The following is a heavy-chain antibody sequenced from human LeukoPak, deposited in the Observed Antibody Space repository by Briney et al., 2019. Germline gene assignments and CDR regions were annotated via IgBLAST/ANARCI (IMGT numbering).Heavy chain of an antibody. V-gene: IGHV3-7*01. CDR2: IRQDGSVQ. Sequence: GGSLRLSCAASGFTFSNYWMSWVRQAPGKGLEWVANIRQDGSVQNYVDSVKGRFTISTDNPKNSVYLQMSSLRAEDTAVYYCLVTTRSRGFDYWGQGTLVTVSS. J-gene: IGHJ4*02. D-gene: IGHD1/OR15-1a*01. CDR3: LVTTRSRGFDY. CDR1: GFTFSNYW.